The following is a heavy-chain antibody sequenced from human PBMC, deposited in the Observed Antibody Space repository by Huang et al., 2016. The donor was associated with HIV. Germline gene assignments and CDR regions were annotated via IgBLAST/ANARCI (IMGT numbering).Heavy chain of an antibody. V-gene: IGHV4-61*02. CDR3: ATAPESFDIIGYYPRGFEF. Sequence: IHLQESGPGLVKPSQTLFLTCAVSGESMTSGSYYWTWIRQPAGKRLEWIGHVYNSGTTDDSPPPKTRISISLDTSKSQFSLRLTSVTAADTALYYCATAPESFDIIGYYPRGFEFWGQGILVTVSS. CDR2: VYNSGTT. J-gene: IGHJ4*02. D-gene: IGHD3-22*01. CDR1: GESMTSGSYY.